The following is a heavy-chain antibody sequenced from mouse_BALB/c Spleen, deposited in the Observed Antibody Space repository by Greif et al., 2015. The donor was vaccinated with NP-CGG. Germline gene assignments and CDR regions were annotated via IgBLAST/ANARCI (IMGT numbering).Heavy chain of an antibody. CDR3: ARYDGYYYYAMDY. CDR1: GFAFSSYD. D-gene: IGHD2-3*01. CDR2: ISSGGST. J-gene: IGHJ4*01. Sequence: DVMLVESGGGLVKTGGSLKLSCAASGFAFSSYDMSWVRQTPEKRLEWVAYISSGGSTYYPDTVKGRFTISRDNAKNTLYLQMSNLKSEDTAMYYCARYDGYYYYAMDYWGQGTSVTVSS. V-gene: IGHV5-12-1*01.